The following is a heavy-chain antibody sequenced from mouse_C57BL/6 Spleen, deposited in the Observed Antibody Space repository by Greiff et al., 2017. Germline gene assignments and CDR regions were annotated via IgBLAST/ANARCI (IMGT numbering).Heavy chain of an antibody. CDR1: GFTFTDYY. J-gene: IGHJ1*03. D-gene: IGHD1-1*01. CDR3: ARSYYYPLYWYFDV. Sequence: EVKLEESGGGLVQPGGSLSLSCAASGFTFTDYYMSWVRQPPGKALEWLGFIRNKANGYTTEYSASVKGRFTISRDNSQSILYLQMNALRAEDSATYYCARSYYYPLYWYFDVWGTGTTVTVSS. CDR2: IRNKANGYTT. V-gene: IGHV7-3*01.